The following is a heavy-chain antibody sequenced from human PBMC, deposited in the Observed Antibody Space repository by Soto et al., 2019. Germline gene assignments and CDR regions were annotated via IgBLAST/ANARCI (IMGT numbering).Heavy chain of an antibody. CDR1: GFSLSTSGVG. J-gene: IGHJ3*02. CDR3: AHSTRTIDAFDI. V-gene: IGHV2-5*02. D-gene: IGHD2-15*01. CDR2: IDWDDDK. Sequence: QITLKESGPPLVKPTQTLTLTCTFSGFSLSTSGVGVGWIRQPPGKALEWLALIDWDDDKRYSPSLKSRLTITKDTSKNQVVLTMTNMDPVDTATYYCAHSTRTIDAFDIWGQGTMVTVSS.